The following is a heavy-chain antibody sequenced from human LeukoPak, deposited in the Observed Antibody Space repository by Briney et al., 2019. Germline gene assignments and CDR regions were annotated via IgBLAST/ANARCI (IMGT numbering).Heavy chain of an antibody. CDR2: LYYSGST. J-gene: IGHJ3*02. V-gene: IGHV4-61*01. Sequence: SETLSLTCTVSGGSVSSGSYYWSWIRQPPGKGLEWIGYLYYSGSTNYNPSLKTRVTISVDTSKNQFSLKLSSVTAADTAVYYCARAPRYCSSTSCYDAFDIWGQGTMVTVSS. CDR3: ARAPRYCSSTSCYDAFDI. CDR1: GGSVSSGSYY. D-gene: IGHD2-2*01.